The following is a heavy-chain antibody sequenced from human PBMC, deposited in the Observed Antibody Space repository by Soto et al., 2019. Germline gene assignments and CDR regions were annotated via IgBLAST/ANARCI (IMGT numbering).Heavy chain of an antibody. CDR3: TTNFYSDHGMDV. CDR2: ISSSSSTI. J-gene: IGHJ6*02. D-gene: IGHD4-17*01. V-gene: IGHV3-48*01. Sequence: TGGSLRLSCAASGFTFSSYSMNWVRQAPGKGLEWVSYISSSSSTIYYADSVKGRFTISRDNAKNSLYLQMNSLRAEDTAVYYCTTNFYSDHGMDVWGQGTTVTVSS. CDR1: GFTFSSYS.